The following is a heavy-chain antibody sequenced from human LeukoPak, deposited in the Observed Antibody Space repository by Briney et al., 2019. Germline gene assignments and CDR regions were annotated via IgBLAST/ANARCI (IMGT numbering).Heavy chain of an antibody. Sequence: GGSLRLSCTASGFTFGDYAMSWFRQAPGKGLEWVSSISSSSSYIYYAASVKGRFTISRDNAKNSLYLQMNSLRAEDTAVYYCARDWYDNADAFEIGGQGTMVTVSS. D-gene: IGHD3-9*01. J-gene: IGHJ3*02. CDR3: ARDWYDNADAFEI. V-gene: IGHV3-21*01. CDR2: ISSSSSYI. CDR1: GFTFGDYA.